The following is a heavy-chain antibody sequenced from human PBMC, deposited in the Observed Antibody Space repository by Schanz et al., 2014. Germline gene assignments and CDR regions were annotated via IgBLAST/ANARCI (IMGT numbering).Heavy chain of an antibody. CDR3: VKDDRGDVVVVAANY. Sequence: VQLVESGGGVVQPGRSLRLSCAASGFIFSAYTMNWVRQAPGKGLEWVANIKQDGSEKYYVDSVKGRFTISRDNAKNSLYLQMNSLRAEDTAVYYCVKDDRGDVVVVAANYWGQGAQVIVSS. CDR1: GFIFSAYT. D-gene: IGHD2-15*01. V-gene: IGHV3-7*03. J-gene: IGHJ4*02. CDR2: IKQDGSEK.